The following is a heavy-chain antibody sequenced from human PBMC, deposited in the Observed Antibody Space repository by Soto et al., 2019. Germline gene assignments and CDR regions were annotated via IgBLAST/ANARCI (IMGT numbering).Heavy chain of an antibody. CDR3: ARDTYGGGEWYFDL. D-gene: IGHD1-26*01. V-gene: IGHV3-30-3*01. Sequence: QVQLVESGGGVVQPGRSLRLSCAASGFTFSSYAMHWVRQAPGKGLEWVAVISYDGSNKYYANSVKGRFTISRDNSKNTPYRQMNSLRAEDTAVYDCARDTYGGGEWYFDLWGRGTLVTVAS. CDR2: ISYDGSNK. J-gene: IGHJ2*01. CDR1: GFTFSSYA.